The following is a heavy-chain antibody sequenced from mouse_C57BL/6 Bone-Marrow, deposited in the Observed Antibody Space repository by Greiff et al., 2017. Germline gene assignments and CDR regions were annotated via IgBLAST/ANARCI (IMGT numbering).Heavy chain of an antibody. CDR1: GYTFTSYW. Sequence: QVQLQQPGAELVRPGTSVKLSCKASGYTFTSYWMHWVKQRPGQGLEWIGVIDPSDSYTNYNQKFKGKATLTVDTSSSTAYMQLSSLTSEDSAVYYCAREDYDGYYEAMDYWGQGTSVTVSS. D-gene: IGHD2-3*01. V-gene: IGHV1-59*01. J-gene: IGHJ4*01. CDR2: IDPSDSYT. CDR3: AREDYDGYYEAMDY.